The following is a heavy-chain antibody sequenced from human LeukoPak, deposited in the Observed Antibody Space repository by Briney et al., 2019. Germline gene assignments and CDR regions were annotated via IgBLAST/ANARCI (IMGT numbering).Heavy chain of an antibody. Sequence: PGGSLSLTCTVSGGAISTFFWTWIRQPAGKGLEWIGRIYTSGTTNYNPSLRSRLIMSIDTSNKQFSMNLSSVTAADTAVYYCARGSSGLDGTNTEGGAFDFWGQGTMVTVFS. J-gene: IGHJ3*01. CDR2: IYTSGTT. D-gene: IGHD1-7*01. CDR3: ARGSSGLDGTNTEGGAFDF. V-gene: IGHV4-4*07. CDR1: GGAISTFF.